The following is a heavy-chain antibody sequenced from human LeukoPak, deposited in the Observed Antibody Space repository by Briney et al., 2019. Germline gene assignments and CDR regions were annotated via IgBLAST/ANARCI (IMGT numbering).Heavy chain of an antibody. CDR1: GGSISSYY. CDR2: IYNIGST. V-gene: IGHV4-59*08. J-gene: IGHJ3*02. Sequence: SETLSLTCTVSGGSISSYYWSWIRQPPGKGLECIGYIYNIGSTNYNPSLKSRVSISVDTSKNQFSLKLSSVTAADTAVYYCARSAIDAFDIWGQGTMVTVSS. CDR3: ARSAIDAFDI. D-gene: IGHD6-25*01.